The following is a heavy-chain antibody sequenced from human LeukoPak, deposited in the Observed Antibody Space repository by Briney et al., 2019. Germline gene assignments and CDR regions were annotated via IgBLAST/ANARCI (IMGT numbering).Heavy chain of an antibody. D-gene: IGHD2-15*01. V-gene: IGHV4-39*01. CDR2: IYYSGST. Sequence: SETLSLTCTVSGGSISSSSYYWGWIRQPPGKGLEWIGSIYYSGSTYYNPSLKGRVTISVDTSKNQFSLKLSSVTAEDTAVYYCARHGKYCSGGSCGSIDYWGQGTLVTVSS. CDR1: GGSISSSSYY. CDR3: ARHGKYCSGGSCGSIDY. J-gene: IGHJ4*02.